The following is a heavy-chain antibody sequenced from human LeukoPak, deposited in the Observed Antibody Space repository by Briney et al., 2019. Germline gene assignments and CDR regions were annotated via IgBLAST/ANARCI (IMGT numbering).Heavy chain of an antibody. J-gene: IGHJ5*02. V-gene: IGHV4-34*01. D-gene: IGHD3-3*01. Sequence: SETLSLTCAVYGGSFSGYYWSWIRQPPGKGLEWIGEINHSGSTNYNPSLKSRVTISVDTSKNQFSLKLSSVTAADTAVYYWARVAGGSIFGVVIQRGWFDPWGQGTLVTVSS. CDR1: GGSFSGYY. CDR2: INHSGST. CDR3: ARVAGGSIFGVVIQRGWFDP.